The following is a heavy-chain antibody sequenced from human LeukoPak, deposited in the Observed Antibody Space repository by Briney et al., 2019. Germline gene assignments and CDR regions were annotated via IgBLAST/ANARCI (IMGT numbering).Heavy chain of an antibody. CDR3: AKNLPPYYYGSGSLDY. CDR1: GFTFSSYG. D-gene: IGHD3-10*01. J-gene: IGHJ4*02. CDR2: ISYDGSNK. V-gene: IGHV3-30*18. Sequence: PGGSLRLSRAASGFTFSSYGMHWVRQAPGKGLEWVAVISYDGSNKYYADSVKGRFTISRDNSKNTLYLQMNSLRAEDTAVYYCAKNLPPYYYGSGSLDYWGQGTLVTVSS.